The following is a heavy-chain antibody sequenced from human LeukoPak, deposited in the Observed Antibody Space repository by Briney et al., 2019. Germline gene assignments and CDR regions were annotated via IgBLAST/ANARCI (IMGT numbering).Heavy chain of an antibody. J-gene: IGHJ6*03. Sequence: PGGSLRLSCAASGFTFSDYYMSWIRQAPGKGLEWVSYISSSGSTIYYADSVKGRFTISRDNAKNSLYLQMNSLRAEDTAVYYCAREDYGGNSEWSGKYMDVWGKGTTVTVSS. D-gene: IGHD4-23*01. V-gene: IGHV3-11*04. CDR3: AREDYGGNSEWSGKYMDV. CDR2: ISSSGSTI. CDR1: GFTFSDYY.